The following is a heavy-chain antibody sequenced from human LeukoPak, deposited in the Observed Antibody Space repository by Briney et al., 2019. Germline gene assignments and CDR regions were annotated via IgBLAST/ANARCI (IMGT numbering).Heavy chain of an antibody. CDR1: GFTFSSYA. D-gene: IGHD3-10*01. CDR3: ARVRQSGSGSYYDSLFDY. CDR2: ISGSGGGT. J-gene: IGHJ4*02. V-gene: IGHV3-23*01. Sequence: PGGSLRLSCAASGFTFSSYAMSWVRQAPGKGLEWVSAISGSGGGTYYADSVKGRFTISRDNSKNTLYLQMNSLRAEDTAVYYCARVRQSGSGSYYDSLFDYWGQGTLVTVSS.